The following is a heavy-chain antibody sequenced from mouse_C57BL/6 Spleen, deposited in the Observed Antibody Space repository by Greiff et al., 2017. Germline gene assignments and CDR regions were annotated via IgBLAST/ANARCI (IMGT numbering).Heavy chain of an antibody. CDR3: AKTPSYDYGSSQPSHWYFDV. Sequence: QVQLKQSGAELVKPGASVKLSCKASGYTFTSYWMHWVKQRPGQGLEWIGMIHPNSGSTNYNEKFKSKATLTVDKSSSTAYMQLSSLTSEDSAVYYCAKTPSYDYGSSQPSHWYFDVWGTGTTVTVSS. D-gene: IGHD1-1*01. CDR2: IHPNSGST. J-gene: IGHJ1*03. V-gene: IGHV1-64*01. CDR1: GYTFTSYW.